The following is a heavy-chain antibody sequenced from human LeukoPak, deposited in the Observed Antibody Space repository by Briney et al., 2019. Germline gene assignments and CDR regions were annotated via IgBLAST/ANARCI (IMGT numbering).Heavy chain of an antibody. V-gene: IGHV3-23*01. Sequence: GGSLRLSCAASGFTFSSYAMSWVRQAPGKGLEWVSAISGSGGSTYYADSVKGRFTISRDNSKNTPYLQMNSLGAEDTAVYYCAKRRSPYSSSWYLNDYWGQGTLVTVSS. CDR1: GFTFSSYA. CDR3: AKRRSPYSSSWYLNDY. CDR2: ISGSGGST. J-gene: IGHJ4*02. D-gene: IGHD6-13*01.